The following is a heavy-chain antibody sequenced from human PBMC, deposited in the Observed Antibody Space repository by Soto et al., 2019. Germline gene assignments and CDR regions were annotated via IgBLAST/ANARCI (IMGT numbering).Heavy chain of an antibody. J-gene: IGHJ6*02. CDR1: GYSFTSYW. Sequence: GESLKISCKGSGYSFTSYWISWVRQMPGKGLEWRGRIDPSDSYTNYSPSFQGHVTISADKSISTAYLQWSGLKASDTAMYYCARLGDCSSTSCYISGYYYYGMDVWGQGTTVTVSS. D-gene: IGHD2-2*02. V-gene: IGHV5-10-1*01. CDR2: IDPSDSYT. CDR3: ARLGDCSSTSCYISGYYYYGMDV.